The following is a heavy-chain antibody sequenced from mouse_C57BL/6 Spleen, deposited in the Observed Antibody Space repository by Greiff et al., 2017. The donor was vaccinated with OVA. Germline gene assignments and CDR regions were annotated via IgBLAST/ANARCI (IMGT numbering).Heavy chain of an antibody. CDR3: ARGETAQASYYFDY. Sequence: VQLLQSGAELVRPGASVKLSCKASGYTFTDYYINWVKQRPGQGLEWIARIYPGSGNTYYNEKFKGKATLTAEKSSSAAYMQLSSLTSEDSAVYFCARGETAQASYYFDYWGQGTTLTVSS. CDR1: GYTFTDYY. J-gene: IGHJ2*01. CDR2: IYPGSGNT. D-gene: IGHD3-2*02. V-gene: IGHV1-76*01.